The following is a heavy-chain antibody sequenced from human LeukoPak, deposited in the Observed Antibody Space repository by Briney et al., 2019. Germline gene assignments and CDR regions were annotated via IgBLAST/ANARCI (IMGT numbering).Heavy chain of an antibody. V-gene: IGHV4-31*03. CDR1: GGSISSGGYH. Sequence: SQTLSLTCTVSGGSISSGGYHWSWIRQHPGKGLEWIGYIYYSGSTYYNPSLKSRVAISVDTSKNQFSLKLSSVTAADTAVYYCARGLHVDTAMVQYYFDYWGQGTLVTVSS. J-gene: IGHJ4*02. CDR3: ARGLHVDTAMVQYYFDY. CDR2: IYYSGST. D-gene: IGHD5-18*01.